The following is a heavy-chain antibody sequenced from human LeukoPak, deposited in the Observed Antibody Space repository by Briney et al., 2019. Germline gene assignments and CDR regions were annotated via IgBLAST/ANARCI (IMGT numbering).Heavy chain of an antibody. CDR1: GFTFRNYV. V-gene: IGHV3-23*01. CDR2: ISGSGGST. CDR3: AKDLDCSSTSCYPDY. Sequence: GGSLRLSCTASGFTFRNYVMSWVRQAPGKGLEWVSAISGSGGSTYYADSVKGRFTISRDNSKNTLYLQMNSLRAEDTAVYYCAKDLDCSSTSCYPDYWGQGTLVTVSS. J-gene: IGHJ4*02. D-gene: IGHD2-2*01.